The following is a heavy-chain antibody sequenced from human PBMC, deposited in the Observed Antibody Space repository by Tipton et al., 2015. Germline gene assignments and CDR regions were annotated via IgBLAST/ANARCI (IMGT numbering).Heavy chain of an antibody. CDR2: ISWNSGHI. J-gene: IGHJ3*02. CDR1: GFTFGDYA. D-gene: IGHD2-2*03. Sequence: SLRLSCVASGFTFGDYAMHWVRQSPGKGLEWVSGISWNSGHIDYAASVRGRFTISRDNAKSSLSLQMNSLRPEDTALYYCARQTYGYCTSSNCYDGAFDIWGQGTVVTVSP. CDR3: ARQTYGYCTSSNCYDGAFDI. V-gene: IGHV3-9*01.